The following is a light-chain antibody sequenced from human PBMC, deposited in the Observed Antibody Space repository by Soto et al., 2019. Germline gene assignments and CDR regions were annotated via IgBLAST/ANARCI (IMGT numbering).Light chain of an antibody. J-gene: IGKJ1*01. CDR3: QQYENYGT. CDR1: QNVNKW. Sequence: AQTPSKVCGSGGDCSTRWCRASQNVNKWLAWFQQKPGKVPKLLIYKASSLESGVPSRFSGSGSGTEFSLTISSLQPDDCATYYCQQYENYGTFGQGTKVDIK. V-gene: IGKV1-5*03. CDR2: KAS.